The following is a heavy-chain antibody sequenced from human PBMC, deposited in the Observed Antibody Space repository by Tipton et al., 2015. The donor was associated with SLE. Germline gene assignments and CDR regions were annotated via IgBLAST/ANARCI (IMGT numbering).Heavy chain of an antibody. CDR2: IYHSGST. CDR1: GGSISSADYY. V-gene: IGHV4-39*07. CDR3: ARSYSNWYGDAFDI. D-gene: IGHD6-13*01. Sequence: TLSLTCTVSGGSISSADYYWGWIRQPPGKGLEWIGSIYHSGSTYYNPSLKSRVTISVDTSKNQFSLRLSSVTAADTAVYYCARSYSNWYGDAFDIWGQGTMVIVSS. J-gene: IGHJ3*02.